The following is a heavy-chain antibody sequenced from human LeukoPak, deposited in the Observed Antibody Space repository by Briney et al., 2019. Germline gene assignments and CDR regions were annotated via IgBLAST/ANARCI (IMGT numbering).Heavy chain of an antibody. CDR2: ISGSGGST. V-gene: IGHV3-23*01. D-gene: IGHD4-17*01. CDR1: GFTFSTYG. Sequence: PGGSLRLSCAASGFTFSTYGMSWVRQAPGKGLEWVTGISGSGGSTWHADSVKGRFTISRDNSKNRLYLQMNSLRAEDTAVYYCAKAVTYNWFDPWGQGTLVSVSS. J-gene: IGHJ5*02. CDR3: AKAVTYNWFDP.